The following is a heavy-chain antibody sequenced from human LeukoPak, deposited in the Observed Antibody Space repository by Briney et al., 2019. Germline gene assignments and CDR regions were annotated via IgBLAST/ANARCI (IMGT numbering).Heavy chain of an antibody. CDR1: GFTFDDYA. CDR3: AKAEVKYYYYGMDV. CDR2: ISWNSGSI. V-gene: IGHV3-9*01. Sequence: GRSLRLSCAASGFTFDDYAMYWVRQVPGKGLEWVSGISWNSGSIGYADSVKGRFTISRDNAKNSLYLQMNSLRAEDTALYYCAKAEVKYYYYGMDVWGQGTTVTVSS. J-gene: IGHJ6*02.